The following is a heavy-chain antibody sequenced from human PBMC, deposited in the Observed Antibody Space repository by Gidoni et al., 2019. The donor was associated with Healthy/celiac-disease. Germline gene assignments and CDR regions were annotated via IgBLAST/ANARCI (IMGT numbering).Heavy chain of an antibody. V-gene: IGHV3-33*01. D-gene: IGHD6-13*01. CDR2: IWYDGSNK. CDR1: GFTFSSYG. Sequence: QVQLVESGGGVVQPGRSLRLSCAASGFTFSSYGMHWVRQAPGKGLEWVAVIWYDGSNKYYADSGKGRFTISRDNSKNTLYLQMNSLRAEDTAVYYCASSRMSSSDAFDIWGQGTMVTVSS. CDR3: ASSRMSSSDAFDI. J-gene: IGHJ3*02.